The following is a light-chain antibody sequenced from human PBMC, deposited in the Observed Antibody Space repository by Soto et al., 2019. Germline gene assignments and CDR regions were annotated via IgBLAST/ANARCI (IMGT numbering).Light chain of an antibody. CDR1: QSVSSN. V-gene: IGKV3-15*01. Sequence: EIVMTQSPATLSVSPGERATLSCRASQSVSSNLAWYQQKPGQAPRLLIYGASTRATGIPARFSGSGSGPELTLTLSSLQSEDLEIYFWQQYNPWTPDRTFGQGTKVEIK. CDR2: GAS. J-gene: IGKJ1*01. CDR3: QQYNPWTPDRT.